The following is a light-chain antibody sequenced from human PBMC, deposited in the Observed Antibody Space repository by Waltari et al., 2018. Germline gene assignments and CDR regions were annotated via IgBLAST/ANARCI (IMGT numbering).Light chain of an antibody. Sequence: SSVLTQAPSVSVAPGQTATVTCGGDNIGSRSVHWYQQKPGRAPVLVVYLDSDRPAGIPERFSGSKSGNAATRTISRVEAGDEADDYCHVWDAKTVMFGGGTKLTVL. V-gene: IGLV3-21*02. CDR1: NIGSRS. CDR3: HVWDAKTVM. CDR2: LDS. J-gene: IGLJ3*02.